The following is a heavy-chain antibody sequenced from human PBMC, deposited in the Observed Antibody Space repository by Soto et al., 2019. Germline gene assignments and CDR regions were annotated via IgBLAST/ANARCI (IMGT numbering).Heavy chain of an antibody. D-gene: IGHD2-21*01. V-gene: IGHV1-69*02. Sequence: QVQLVQSGAEVKKPGSSVKVSCKASGGTFSTYTISWVRPAPGEGLEWLGRIIPLFGLPNHAQRLQDRVTITADKSPDXXXLEXXXLRPEDTAVYYCAFDVQTRVVYFDNWGQGTLVTVSS. J-gene: IGHJ4*02. CDR1: GGTFSTYT. CDR3: AFDVQTRVVYFDN. CDR2: IIPLFGLP.